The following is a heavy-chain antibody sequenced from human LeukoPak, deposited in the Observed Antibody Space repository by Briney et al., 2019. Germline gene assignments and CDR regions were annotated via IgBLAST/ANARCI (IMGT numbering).Heavy chain of an antibody. J-gene: IGHJ5*02. Sequence: PGGSLRLSCAASGFTFSSFWMHWVRQAPGKGLVWVSRINNDGSSTAYADSVKGRFTISRDNAKNTLYLQMNSLRAQETAVYYCAKDSFVTISGGWHWFDPWGQGTLVTVSS. CDR1: GFTFSSFW. D-gene: IGHD3-3*01. V-gene: IGHV3-74*01. CDR2: INNDGSST. CDR3: AKDSFVTISGGWHWFDP.